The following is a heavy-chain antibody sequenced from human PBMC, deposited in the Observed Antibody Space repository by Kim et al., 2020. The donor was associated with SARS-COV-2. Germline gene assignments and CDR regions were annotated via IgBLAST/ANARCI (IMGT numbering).Heavy chain of an antibody. Sequence: GGSLRLSCAASGFTFSSYAMHWVRQAPGKGLEWVAVISYDGSNKYYADSVKDRFTISRDNSKNTLYLQMNSLRAEDTAVYYCARELDSSGWPHTFDYWG. J-gene: IGHJ4*01. D-gene: IGHD6-19*01. CDR2: ISYDGSNK. CDR1: GFTFSSYA. CDR3: ARELDSSGWPHTFDY. V-gene: IGHV3-30*04.